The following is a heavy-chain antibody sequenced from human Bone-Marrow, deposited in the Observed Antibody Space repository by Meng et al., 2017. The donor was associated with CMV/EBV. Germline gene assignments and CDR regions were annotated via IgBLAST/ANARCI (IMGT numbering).Heavy chain of an antibody. D-gene: IGHD2-2*02. CDR1: GGSISSYY. Sequence: GSLRLSCTVSGGSISSYYWSWIRQLPGKGLEWIGYIYYSGTTNYHPSLKSRVTISVDMSKTRYSLKLTSVTAADRPVYYCARDCSSTSGYTPRYGMDVWGQGTTVTVSS. CDR3: ARDCSSTSGYTPRYGMDV. J-gene: IGHJ6*02. CDR2: IYYSGTT. V-gene: IGHV4-59*01.